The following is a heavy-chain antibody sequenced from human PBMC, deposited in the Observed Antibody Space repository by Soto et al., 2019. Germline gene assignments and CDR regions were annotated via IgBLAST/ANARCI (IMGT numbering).Heavy chain of an antibody. Sequence: ALPRVYWQASGYTVTSYGIRWVRQAPEQGLEWMGWISAYNGNTNYAQKLQGRVTMTTDTSTSTAYMELRSLRSDDTAVYYSARFLTYHYPGYYFDYWGLG. CDR1: GYTVTSYG. J-gene: IGHJ4*02. CDR3: ARFLTYHYPGYYFDY. V-gene: IGHV1-18*04. D-gene: IGHD3-9*01. CDR2: ISAYNGNT.